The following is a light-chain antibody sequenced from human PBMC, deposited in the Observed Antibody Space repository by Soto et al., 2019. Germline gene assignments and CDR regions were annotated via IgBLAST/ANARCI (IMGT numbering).Light chain of an antibody. CDR2: DAS. CDR1: QGLRND. CDR3: QKYNSGPLT. V-gene: IGKV1-6*01. Sequence: AIQMPQSPSSPSASVGDRVSITCRARQGLRNDLGWYQQRPGKAPKLLIYDASSLQSGVPSSFSGSGSGTDFTLTISSLQPEEVAIYDCQKYNSGPLTVGGGTKVDIK. J-gene: IGKJ4*01.